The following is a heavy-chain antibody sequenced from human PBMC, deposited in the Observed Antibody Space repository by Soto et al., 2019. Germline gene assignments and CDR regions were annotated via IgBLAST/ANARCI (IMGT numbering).Heavy chain of an antibody. J-gene: IGHJ4*02. D-gene: IGHD5-18*01. CDR2: IIPVFGTG. CDR3: AGVGETGGYTYGLDY. Sequence: SVKVSCKASGGTFSSYAISWVRQAPGQGLEWMGGIIPVFGTGIYAQKFQGRVTITADKSTNTAYMELSSLRSEETAVYFCAGVGETGGYTYGLDYWGQGILVTVSS. CDR1: GGTFSSYA. V-gene: IGHV1-69*06.